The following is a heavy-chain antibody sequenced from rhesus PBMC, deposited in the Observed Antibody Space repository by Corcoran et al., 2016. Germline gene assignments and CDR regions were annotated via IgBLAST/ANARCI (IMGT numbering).Heavy chain of an antibody. J-gene: IGHJ4*01. Sequence: QVTLKESGPALVKPTQTLTLTCTFSGFSLTTSGMGVGWIRQPPGKALEWLALIYWDYDKRNSTSLKSRLTISKDTAKNQVVLTMTNIDPVDTATYYGARGEIVGTPFDYWGQGVLVTVSS. CDR3: ARGEIVGTPFDY. D-gene: IGHD5-24*01. V-gene: IGHV2-174*01. CDR1: GFSLTTSGMG. CDR2: IYWDYDK.